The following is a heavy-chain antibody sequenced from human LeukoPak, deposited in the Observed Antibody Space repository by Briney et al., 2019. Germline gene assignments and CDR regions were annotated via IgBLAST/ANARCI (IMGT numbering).Heavy chain of an antibody. CDR1: GGSISSSSYY. CDR2: IYYSGST. V-gene: IGHV4-39*01. J-gene: IGHJ4*02. D-gene: IGHD5-18*01. Sequence: PSETLSLTCTVSGGSISSSSYYWGWIRQPPGKGLEWIGSIYYSGSTYYNPSLKSRVTISVDTSKNQFSLKLSSVSAADTAVYYCARHVQPRGYSYGYYYFDHWGQGTLVTVSS. CDR3: ARHVQPRGYSYGYYYFDH.